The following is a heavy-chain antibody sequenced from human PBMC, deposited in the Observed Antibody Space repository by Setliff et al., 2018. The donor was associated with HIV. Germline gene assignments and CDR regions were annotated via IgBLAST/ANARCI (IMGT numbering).Heavy chain of an antibody. V-gene: IGHV4-34*01. CDR3: ARGFEGYCSGASCHWFDA. CDR2: INHSGST. J-gene: IGHJ5*02. CDR1: GGSFSGYF. D-gene: IGHD2-15*01. Sequence: SETLSLTCAVYGGSFSGYFWTWIRQPPGKGLEWIGEINHSGSTNSIPSLKSRVTISLDTSKNQFSLRLSSATVADTAIYYCARGFEGYCSGASCHWFDAWGQGTQVTVSS.